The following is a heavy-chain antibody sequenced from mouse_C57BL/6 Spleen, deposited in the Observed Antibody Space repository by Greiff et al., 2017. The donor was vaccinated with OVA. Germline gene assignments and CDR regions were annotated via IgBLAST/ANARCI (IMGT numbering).Heavy chain of an antibody. CDR3: THGNAYFDV. J-gene: IGHJ1*03. D-gene: IGHD2-1*01. Sequence: EVQVVESGAELVRPGASVKLSCTASGFNIKDDYMHWVKQRPEQGLEWIGWIDPENGDTEYASKFQGKATITADTSSNTAYLQLSSLTSEDTAVYYCTHGNAYFDVWGTGTTVTVSS. CDR2: IDPENGDT. V-gene: IGHV14-4*01. CDR1: GFNIKDDY.